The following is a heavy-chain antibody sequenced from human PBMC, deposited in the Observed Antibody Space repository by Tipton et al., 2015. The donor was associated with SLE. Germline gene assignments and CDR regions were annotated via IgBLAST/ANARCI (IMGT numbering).Heavy chain of an antibody. CDR1: GGSISSSSYY. CDR2: IYYSGST. V-gene: IGHV4-39*07. CDR3: GGSGFMDAFDI. J-gene: IGHJ3*02. D-gene: IGHD6-19*01. Sequence: TLSLTCTVSGGSISSSSYYWGWIRQPPGKGLEWIGSIYYSGSTYYNPSLKSRVTISVDTSKNQFSLKLSSVTAADTAVYYCGGSGFMDAFDIWGQGTMVTVSS.